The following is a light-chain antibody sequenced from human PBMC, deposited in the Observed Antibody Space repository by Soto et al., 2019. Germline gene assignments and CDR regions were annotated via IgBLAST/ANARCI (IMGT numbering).Light chain of an antibody. Sequence: FVLTQSPGTLSLPPGERATLSCRASQSVSNNYLAWYQQKPGQAPRLLIYGASNRATGIPDRFSGSGSGTDVTLTISRLEPEDFAVYYCQQYGSSGTFGQGTKVDVK. J-gene: IGKJ1*01. CDR3: QQYGSSGT. CDR2: GAS. CDR1: QSVSNNY. V-gene: IGKV3-20*01.